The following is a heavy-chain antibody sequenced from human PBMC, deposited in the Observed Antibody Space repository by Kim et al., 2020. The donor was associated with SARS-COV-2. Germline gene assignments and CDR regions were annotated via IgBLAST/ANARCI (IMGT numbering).Heavy chain of an antibody. CDR3: ARRMSEGWHSGYDFDYYYGMDV. J-gene: IGHJ6*02. Sequence: GESLKISCKGSGYSFTCYWIGWVRQMPGKGLEWMGIIYPGDSDTRYSPSFQGQVTISADKSISTAYLQWSSLKASDTAMYYCARRMSEGWHSGYDFDYYYGMDVWGQGTTVTVSS. CDR2: IYPGDSDT. V-gene: IGHV5-51*01. D-gene: IGHD5-12*01. CDR1: GYSFTCYW.